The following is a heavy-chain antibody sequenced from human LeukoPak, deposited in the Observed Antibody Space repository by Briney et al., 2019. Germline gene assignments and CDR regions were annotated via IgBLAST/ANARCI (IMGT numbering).Heavy chain of an antibody. D-gene: IGHD2-2*02. V-gene: IGHV3-74*01. Sequence: PGGSLRLSCAASGFTFSSYWMHWVRQAPGKGLVWVSRINSDGSSTSYADSVKGRFTISRDNAKNTLYLQMNSLRAEDTAAYYCARDSPGVVPAAIVDGMDVWGKGTTVTVSS. CDR1: GFTFSSYW. CDR2: INSDGSST. CDR3: ARDSPGVVPAAIVDGMDV. J-gene: IGHJ6*04.